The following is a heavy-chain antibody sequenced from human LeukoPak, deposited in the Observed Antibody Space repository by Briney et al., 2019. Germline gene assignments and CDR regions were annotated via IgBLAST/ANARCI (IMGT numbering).Heavy chain of an antibody. Sequence: GGSLRLSCTVSGFTVSSNSMSWVRQAPGKGLEWVSFIYSDNTHYSDSVKGRFTISRDNAKNSLYPQMNSLRVDDTAVYYCARSGNTGRNWYFDLWGRGTLVTVSS. CDR3: ARSGNTGRNWYFDL. CDR2: IYSDNT. V-gene: IGHV3-53*01. D-gene: IGHD3-10*01. CDR1: GFTVSSNS. J-gene: IGHJ2*01.